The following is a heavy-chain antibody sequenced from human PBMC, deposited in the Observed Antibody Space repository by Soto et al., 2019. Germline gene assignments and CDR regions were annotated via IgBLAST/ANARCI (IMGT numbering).Heavy chain of an antibody. V-gene: IGHV1-69*13. CDR3: ARDVAGVALDYYYYGMDV. J-gene: IGHJ6*02. CDR1: GGSFSSYA. Sequence: SVKVSFKASGGSFSSYAISWVRQAPGQGLEWMGGIIPIFGTANYAQKFQGRVTITADESTSTAYMELSSLRSEDTAVYYCARDVAGVALDYYYYGMDVWGQGTTVTVSS. CDR2: IIPIFGTA. D-gene: IGHD3-3*01.